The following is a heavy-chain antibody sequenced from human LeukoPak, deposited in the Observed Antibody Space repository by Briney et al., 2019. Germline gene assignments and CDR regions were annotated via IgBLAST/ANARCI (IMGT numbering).Heavy chain of an antibody. V-gene: IGHV4-61*01. Sequence: SETLSLTCSVSGGSVSIGTYYWSWSRQPPGKGLEWIGYIWNSGSTKYNSSLKSRVTISVDTSKNQFSLKLSSVTAADTAVYYCAREAAYYNSGSRPIDSWGQGTLVAVSS. CDR2: IWNSGST. D-gene: IGHD3-10*01. CDR1: GGSVSIGTYY. CDR3: AREAAYYNSGSRPIDS. J-gene: IGHJ4*02.